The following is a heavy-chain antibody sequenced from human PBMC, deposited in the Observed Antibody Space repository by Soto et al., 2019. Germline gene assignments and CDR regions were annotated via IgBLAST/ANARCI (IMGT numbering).Heavy chain of an antibody. J-gene: IGHJ4*02. CDR1: GFTFSSYS. V-gene: IGHV3-48*01. D-gene: IGHD3-10*01. CDR2: ISSSSSTI. CDR3: ARDSRRITMVRGVTLSFGY. Sequence: GGSLRLSCAASGFTFSSYSMNWVRQAPGKGLEWVSYISSSSSTIYYADSVKGRFTISRDNAKNSLYLQMNSLRAEDTAVYYCARDSRRITMVRGVTLSFGYWGQGTLVTVSS.